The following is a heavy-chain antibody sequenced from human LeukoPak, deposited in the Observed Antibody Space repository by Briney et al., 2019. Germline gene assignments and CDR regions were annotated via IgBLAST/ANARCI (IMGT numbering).Heavy chain of an antibody. CDR3: ARDSHKFDSSGYYPDAFDI. CDR1: GLTFSSYE. V-gene: IGHV3-48*03. Sequence: GGSLRLSCAASGLTFSSYEMNWVRQAPGKGLEWVSYISSSGSSIYYADSVKGRSTISRDNAKKSLYLQMHSLRAEDTAVYYCARDSHKFDSSGYYPDAFDIWGQGTMVTVSS. CDR2: ISSSGSSI. J-gene: IGHJ3*02. D-gene: IGHD3-22*01.